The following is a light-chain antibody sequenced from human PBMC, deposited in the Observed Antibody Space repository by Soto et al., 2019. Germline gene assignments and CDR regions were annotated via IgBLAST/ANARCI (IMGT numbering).Light chain of an antibody. V-gene: IGKV1-5*03. CDR1: QSISSW. Sequence: DIQMTQSPSSLSASVGDIFIITGRASQSISSWLAWYQQKPGKAPNPLIYKASSLASGVPSRFSGSGFGTEFTLTISSLQPDDIATYYCRQYDSYSTFGGGTKVDI. J-gene: IGKJ4*01. CDR3: RQYDSYST. CDR2: KAS.